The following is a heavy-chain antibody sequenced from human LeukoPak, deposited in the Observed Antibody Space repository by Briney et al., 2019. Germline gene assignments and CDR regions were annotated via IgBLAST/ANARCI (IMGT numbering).Heavy chain of an antibody. CDR2: ISWSSGNI. J-gene: IGHJ4*02. CDR1: GFTFDDYA. D-gene: IGHD5-18*01. Sequence: PGGSLRLSCAASGFTFDDYAMHWVRQAPGKGLDWVSGISWSSGNIGYADSVKGRFTISRDNAKNSLYLQMNSLRAEDTALYYCAKGRGYSYGYLADYWGQGTLVTVSS. CDR3: AKGRGYSYGYLADY. V-gene: IGHV3-9*01.